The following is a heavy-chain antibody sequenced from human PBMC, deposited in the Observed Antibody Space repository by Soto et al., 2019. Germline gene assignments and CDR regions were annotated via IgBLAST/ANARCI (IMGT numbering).Heavy chain of an antibody. CDR2: ISGSGGST. J-gene: IGHJ4*02. Sequence: GGSLRLSCAASGFTFSSYAMSWVRQARGKGLEWVSAISGSGGSTYYADSVKGRFTISRDNSKNTLYLQMNSLRAEDTAVYYCAKDTFWSGYYSFDYWGQGTLVTVSS. CDR3: AKDTFWSGYYSFDY. CDR1: GFTFSSYA. D-gene: IGHD3-3*01. V-gene: IGHV3-23*01.